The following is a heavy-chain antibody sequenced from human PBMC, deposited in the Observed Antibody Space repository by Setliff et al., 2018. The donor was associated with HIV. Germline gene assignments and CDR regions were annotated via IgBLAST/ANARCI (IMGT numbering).Heavy chain of an antibody. V-gene: IGHV4-30-4*08. CDR1: GSSISSGDSY. D-gene: IGHD6-13*01. Sequence: LTCSVSGSSISSGDSYWSWVRQPPGKGLEWIGYINYSGTTFYNPPLKGRVFISVDTSVSQFSLQLSSVTAVDTAIYYCARHFRYSGRWYESYFDYWSQGTLVTVPQ. CDR2: INYSGTT. CDR3: ARHFRYSGRWYESYFDY. J-gene: IGHJ4*02.